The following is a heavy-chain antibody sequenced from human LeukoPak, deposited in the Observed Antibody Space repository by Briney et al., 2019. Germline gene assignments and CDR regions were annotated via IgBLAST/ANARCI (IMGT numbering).Heavy chain of an antibody. CDR1: GFTFSSYE. J-gene: IGHJ4*02. CDR2: ISRSGTTI. CDR3: ARADKDGYGFFGFDY. D-gene: IGHD5-18*01. V-gene: IGHV3-48*03. Sequence: PGGSLRLSCAASGFTFSSYEMNWVRQAPGKGLEWVSYISRSGTTIYYADSVKGRFTISRDNAKNSLYLQINSLRAEDTALYYCARADKDGYGFFGFDYWGQGTLVTVSS.